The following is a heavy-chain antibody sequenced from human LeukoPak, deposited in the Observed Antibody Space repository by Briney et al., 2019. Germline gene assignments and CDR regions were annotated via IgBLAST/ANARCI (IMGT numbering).Heavy chain of an antibody. CDR1: GGSISSGGYS. D-gene: IGHD3-22*01. Sequence: PSETLSLTCAVSGGSISSGGYSWSWIRQPPGKGLEWIGYIYHSGSTYYNPSLKSRVTISVDRSKNQFSLKLSSVTAADTAVYYCTVWAYDSSGYRWFDPWGQETLVTVSS. CDR2: IYHSGST. J-gene: IGHJ5*02. CDR3: TVWAYDSSGYRWFDP. V-gene: IGHV4-30-2*01.